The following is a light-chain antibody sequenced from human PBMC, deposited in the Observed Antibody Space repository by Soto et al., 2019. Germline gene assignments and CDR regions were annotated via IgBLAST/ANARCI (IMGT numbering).Light chain of an antibody. V-gene: IGKV1-5*01. J-gene: IGKJ2*01. CDR3: QQYKVYPYT. CDR1: QSINGR. Sequence: DIQMTQSPSTLSASIGDRVTITCRASQSINGRLAWYQQKRGRPPKLLMYDVSFLESGVPSRFSGSGSGTDFYLTTSSLRPDDFATFYCQQYKVYPYTFGQGTRLDIQ. CDR2: DVS.